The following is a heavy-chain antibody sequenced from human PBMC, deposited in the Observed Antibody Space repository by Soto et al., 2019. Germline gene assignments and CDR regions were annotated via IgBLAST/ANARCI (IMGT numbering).Heavy chain of an antibody. Sequence: EVQLVESGGGLVQPGGSLRLSCEASGFTFRNYDMHWVRQGTGKGLEWVSGISAAGDPDYADSVEGRFTISRENAQNSFFLQMTSLRVGDTAVYYCARTDRDFYGLEVWGHGTTVIVSS. CDR3: ARTDRDFYGLEV. CDR1: GFTFRNYD. V-gene: IGHV3-13*05. J-gene: IGHJ6*02. CDR2: ISAAGDP.